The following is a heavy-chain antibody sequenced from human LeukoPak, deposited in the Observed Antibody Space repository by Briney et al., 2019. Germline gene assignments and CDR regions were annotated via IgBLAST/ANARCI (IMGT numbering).Heavy chain of an antibody. CDR2: IWYDGGNK. V-gene: IGHV3-33*01. J-gene: IGHJ3*02. D-gene: IGHD3-22*01. Sequence: GGSLRLSCAASGFTFSSYGMHWVRQAPGKGLEWVAVIWYDGGNKYYADSVKGRFTISRDNSKNTLYLQMNSLRAEDTAVYYCARDRYYYDSSGYWRAFDIWGQGTMVTVSS. CDR3: ARDRYYYDSSGYWRAFDI. CDR1: GFTFSSYG.